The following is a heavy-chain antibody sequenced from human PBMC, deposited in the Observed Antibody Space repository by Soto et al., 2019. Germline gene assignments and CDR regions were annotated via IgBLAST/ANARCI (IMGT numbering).Heavy chain of an antibody. V-gene: IGHV3-9*01. CDR3: AFFFFQAEDGIRDTVPVSAFLLNRSSDL. J-gene: IGHJ2*01. CDR2: ITWNSDKI. Sequence: KGLEWVSGITWNSDKIGYPDSVKGRFSISRDNVKNSLYLQMNSLRPDDTAVYYCAFFFFQAEDGIRDTVPVSAFLLNRSSDL. D-gene: IGHD2-15*01.